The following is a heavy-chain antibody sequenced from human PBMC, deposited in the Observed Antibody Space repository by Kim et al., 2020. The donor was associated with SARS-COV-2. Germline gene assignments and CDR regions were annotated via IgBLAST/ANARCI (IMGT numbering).Heavy chain of an antibody. V-gene: IGHV3-11*03. Sequence: GGSLRLSCAASGFTFRDFYMTWVRQAPGKGLEWISYIVSSGDHTTYADSVKGRFTISRDNAKSSLFLQMDSLKADDTAVYYCARYAARDRWIDYWGQGTLVTVFS. D-gene: IGHD2-8*01. CDR3: ARYAARDRWIDY. J-gene: IGHJ4*02. CDR2: IVSSGDHT. CDR1: GFTFRDFY.